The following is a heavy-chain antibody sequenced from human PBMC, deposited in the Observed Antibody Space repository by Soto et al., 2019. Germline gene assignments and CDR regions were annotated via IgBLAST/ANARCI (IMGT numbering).Heavy chain of an antibody. J-gene: IGHJ4*02. CDR3: GRVMIGTSRHTDSDY. D-gene: IGHD2-2*01. V-gene: IGHV4-30-4*01. CDR2: IHSSGVT. CDR1: VASITTYGYY. Sequence: SETLSLTCTVSVASITTYGYYWSWIRQNPGKGLEWIGYIHSSGVTYYNPSLKSRVTVSKDTSKNQFSLKVASVTAADTAIYYCGRVMIGTSRHTDSDYWGQGTQVTVSS.